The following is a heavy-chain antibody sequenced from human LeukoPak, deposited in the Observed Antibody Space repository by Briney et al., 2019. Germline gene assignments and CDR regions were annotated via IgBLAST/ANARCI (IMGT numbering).Heavy chain of an antibody. Sequence: GGSPRLSCAASGFTFSDYYMSWIRQAPGKALEWVSYISSSGSTIYYADSVKGRFTISRDNAKNSLYLQMNSLRAEDTAVYYCARDTAIFGVASYYYYMDVWGKGTTVTVSS. CDR2: ISSSGSTI. J-gene: IGHJ6*03. CDR1: GFTFSDYY. CDR3: ARDTAIFGVASYYYYMDV. D-gene: IGHD3-3*01. V-gene: IGHV3-11*04.